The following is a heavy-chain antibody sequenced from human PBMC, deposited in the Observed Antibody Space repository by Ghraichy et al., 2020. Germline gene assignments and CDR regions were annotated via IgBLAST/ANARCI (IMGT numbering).Heavy chain of an antibody. J-gene: IGHJ4*02. Sequence: GGSLRLSCAASGFTFSSYEMNWVRQAPGKGLEWVSYISSSGSTIYYADSVKGRFTISRDNAKNSLYLQMNSLRAEDTAVYYCARENYYDSSGRIDYWGQGTLVTVSS. CDR1: GFTFSSYE. CDR3: ARENYYDSSGRIDY. D-gene: IGHD3-22*01. V-gene: IGHV3-48*03. CDR2: ISSSGSTI.